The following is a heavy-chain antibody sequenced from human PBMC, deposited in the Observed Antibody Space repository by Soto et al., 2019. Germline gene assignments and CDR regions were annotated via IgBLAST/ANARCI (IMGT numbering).Heavy chain of an antibody. D-gene: IGHD3-9*01. CDR3: ARDARGTRGFDEMDI. CDR1: GYIFTTYW. CDR2: IFPGDAET. Sequence: GESLKISCKGSGYIFTTYWIAWVRQMPGKGLEWMGSIFPGDAETRFSPSFQGQVTISADKSINTAYLQWSSLMSDDTAVYYCARDARGTRGFDEMDIWGQGTTVTVSS. J-gene: IGHJ6*02. V-gene: IGHV5-51*01.